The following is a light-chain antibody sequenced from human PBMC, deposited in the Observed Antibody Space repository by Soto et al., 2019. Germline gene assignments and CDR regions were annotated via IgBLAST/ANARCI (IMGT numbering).Light chain of an antibody. V-gene: IGLV2-14*01. J-gene: IGLJ3*02. CDR3: ISYTSSSTLV. CDR1: RSYVGGYNY. Sequence: QSALTQPAAVSGSPGQSITISCTGPRSYVGGYNYVSWYKQHPGKAPKLMIYEVSNRPSGVSNSFSGSKSGNTASLTISGLQAEDEADYYCISYTSSSTLVFGGGTKLTVL. CDR2: EVS.